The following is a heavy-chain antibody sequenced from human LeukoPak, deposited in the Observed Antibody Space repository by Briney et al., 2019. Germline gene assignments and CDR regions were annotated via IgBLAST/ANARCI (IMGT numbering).Heavy chain of an antibody. Sequence: GGSLRLSCAASGFTFDDYAMHWVRQASGKGLEWVSGISWNSGSIGYADSGKGRFTISRDNAKHSLYLQMNSLRAEDTALYYCAKFNYYDSSGLYYYFDYWGQGTLVTVSS. CDR3: AKFNYYDSSGLYYYFDY. V-gene: IGHV3-9*01. CDR1: GFTFDDYA. J-gene: IGHJ4*02. CDR2: ISWNSGSI. D-gene: IGHD3-22*01.